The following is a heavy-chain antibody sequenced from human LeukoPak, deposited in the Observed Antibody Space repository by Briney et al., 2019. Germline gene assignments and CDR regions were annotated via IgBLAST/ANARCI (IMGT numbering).Heavy chain of an antibody. Sequence: SVKVSRKASGGTFSSYAISWVRQAPGQGLEWMGRIIPILGIANYAQKFQGRVTITADKSTSTAYMELSSLRSEDTAVYYCARGVRYSGSYTLDYWGQGTLVTVSS. J-gene: IGHJ4*02. CDR2: IIPILGIA. CDR3: ARGVRYSGSYTLDY. CDR1: GGTFSSYA. V-gene: IGHV1-69*04. D-gene: IGHD1-26*01.